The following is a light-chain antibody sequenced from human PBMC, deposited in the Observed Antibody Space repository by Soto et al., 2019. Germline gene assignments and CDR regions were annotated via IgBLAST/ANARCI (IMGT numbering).Light chain of an antibody. V-gene: IGLV6-57*03. CDR3: QSYGSGNWV. Sequence: NFMLTQPHSVSESPGKTVTISCTRNSGSIATSYVQWYQQRPDSAPTTIIYDDNQRPSGVPVRFSGSIDSSSNSASLTISGLKTEDEVDYYCQSYGSGNWVFGGGTKVTVL. J-gene: IGLJ3*02. CDR2: DDN. CDR1: SGSIATSY.